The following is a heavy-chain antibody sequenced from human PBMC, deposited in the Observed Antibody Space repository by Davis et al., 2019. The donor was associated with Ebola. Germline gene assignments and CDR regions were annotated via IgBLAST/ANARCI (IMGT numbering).Heavy chain of an antibody. D-gene: IGHD1-1*01. CDR2: TSHNERER. CDR3: ARALHDEVLDY. J-gene: IGHJ4*02. CDR1: GSTFSNHA. V-gene: IGHV3-30*04. Sequence: PGGSLRLSCVASGSTFSNHAMHWVRQAPGKGLEWVAVTSHNERERFYGESVQGRFTISRDNSENVLYLQMDSLRPDDTAIYFCARALHDEVLDYWRQGTPVTVSS.